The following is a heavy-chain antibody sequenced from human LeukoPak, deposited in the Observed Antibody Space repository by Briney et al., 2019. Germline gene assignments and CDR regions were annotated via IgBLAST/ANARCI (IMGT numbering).Heavy chain of an antibody. CDR1: GGSISSGDYY. V-gene: IGHV4-30-4*01. CDR3: ARALGYCSSTSCPLDY. D-gene: IGHD2-2*01. J-gene: IGHJ4*02. Sequence: SETLSLTCTVSGGSISSGDYYWSWIRQPPGKGLEWIGYIYYSGSTYYNPSLKSRVTISVDTSKNQFSLKLSSVTAPDTAVYYCARALGYCSSTSCPLDYWGQGTLVTVSS. CDR2: IYYSGST.